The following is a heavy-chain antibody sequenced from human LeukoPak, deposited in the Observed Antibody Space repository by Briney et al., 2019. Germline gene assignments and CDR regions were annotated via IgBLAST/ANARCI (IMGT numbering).Heavy chain of an antibody. J-gene: IGHJ4*02. V-gene: IGHV3-23*01. D-gene: IGHD2-15*01. Sequence: PGGSLRLSCAASGFTFSSYAMSWVRQAPGKGLEWVSAISGSGGSTYYADSVKGRFTISRDNSKNTLYLQMNSLRAEDTAVYYCAGGLLGCRRGSCYPTDYWGQGTLVIVSS. CDR2: ISGSGGST. CDR1: GFTFSSYA. CDR3: AGGLLGCRRGSCYPTDY.